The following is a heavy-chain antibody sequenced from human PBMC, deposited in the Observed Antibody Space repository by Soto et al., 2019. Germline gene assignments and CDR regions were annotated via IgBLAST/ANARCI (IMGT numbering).Heavy chain of an antibody. D-gene: IGHD2-15*01. J-gene: IGHJ4*02. CDR1: AVSFTTRGVG. CDR2: IYWDDVK. Sequence: KLVNPTQTLTVTITFAAVSFTTRGVGVGWIRQPPGKALEWLALIYWDDVKQYSPSLKNKLTITKDTSKNQVVLTMTNMEPVDTATYYFAHRTPRQRAAAFDYWGQRALFTVSS. CDR3: AHRTPRQRAAAFDY. V-gene: IGHV2-5*02.